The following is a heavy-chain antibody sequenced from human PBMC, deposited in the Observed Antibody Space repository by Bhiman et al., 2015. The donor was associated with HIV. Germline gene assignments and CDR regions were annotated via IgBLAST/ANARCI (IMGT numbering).Heavy chain of an antibody. V-gene: IGHV3-48*01. CDR3: ARVGTGVFPTYYYYMDV. CDR2: ISSSSSTI. Sequence: EVQLVESGGGLVQPGGSLRLSCVASGFTFSNSWMNWVRQTPGKGLEWVSYISSSSSTIYYADSVKGRFTISRDNAKNSLYLQMNSLRAEDTAVYYCARVGTGVFPTYYYYMDVWGKGTTVTVSS. CDR1: GFTFSNSW. J-gene: IGHJ6*03. D-gene: IGHD7-27*01.